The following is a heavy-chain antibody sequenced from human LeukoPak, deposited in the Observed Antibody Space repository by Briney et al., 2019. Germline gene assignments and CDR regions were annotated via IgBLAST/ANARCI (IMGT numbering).Heavy chain of an antibody. V-gene: IGHV3-48*01. D-gene: IGHD3-10*01. J-gene: IGHJ5*02. Sequence: GGSLRLSCAASGFTFSSYSMNWVRQAPGKGLEWISYISSASNTIYYADSVKGRFTISRDNAKDSVYLQMNSLRAEDTAMYYCARDGWFGDYNWFDPWGQGTLVTVSS. CDR3: ARDGWFGDYNWFDP. CDR2: ISSASNTI. CDR1: GFTFSSYS.